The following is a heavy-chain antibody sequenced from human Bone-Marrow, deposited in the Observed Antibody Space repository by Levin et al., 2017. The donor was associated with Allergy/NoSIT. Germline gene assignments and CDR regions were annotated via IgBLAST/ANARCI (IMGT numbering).Heavy chain of an antibody. CDR1: GYTFSTYD. CDR2: MNVNSGDT. Sequence: ASVKVSCKASGYTFSTYDINWVRQATGQGLEWLGWMNVNSGDTVYAQKFQGRVAMTRNTSISTVYMELRSLRLDDTALYYCARGRSERRTRSARLKTYSYLGMDVWGQGTTVTVSS. V-gene: IGHV1-8*01. J-gene: IGHJ6*02. D-gene: IGHD3/OR15-3a*01. CDR3: ARGRSERRTRSARLKTYSYLGMDV.